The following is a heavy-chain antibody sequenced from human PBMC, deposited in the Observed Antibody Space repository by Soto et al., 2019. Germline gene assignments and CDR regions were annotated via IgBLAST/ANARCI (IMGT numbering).Heavy chain of an antibody. J-gene: IGHJ4*02. V-gene: IGHV3-23*01. Sequence: EVQLLESGGGLVQPGGSLRLSCAASGFTFSSYAMRWVRQAPGRGLEWVSSISGSGDSTYYADSVTGRFTISRDNSKNMLYLELNSLRAEDTALYYCARDRLASVVIEGTFYWGQGTLVTVSS. D-gene: IGHD2-15*01. CDR3: ARDRLASVVIEGTFY. CDR1: GFTFSSYA. CDR2: ISGSGDST.